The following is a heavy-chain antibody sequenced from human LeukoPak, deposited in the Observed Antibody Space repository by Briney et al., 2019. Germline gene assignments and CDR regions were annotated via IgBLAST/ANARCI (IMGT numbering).Heavy chain of an antibody. CDR3: ARAKYYDFWSGYNDNWFDP. V-gene: IGHV4-59*01. CDR1: GGSISSYY. Sequence: PSETLSLTCTVSGGSISSYYWSWIRQPPGKGLEWIGYIYYSGSTNYNPSLKSRVTISVDTSKNQFSLKLSSVTAADTAVYYCARAKYYDFWSGYNDNWFDPWGQGTLVTVSS. J-gene: IGHJ5*02. CDR2: IYYSGST. D-gene: IGHD3-3*01.